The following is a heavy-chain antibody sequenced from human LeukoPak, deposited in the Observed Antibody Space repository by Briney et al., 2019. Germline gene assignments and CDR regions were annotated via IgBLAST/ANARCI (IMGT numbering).Heavy chain of an antibody. CDR3: ARIKSGIDF. J-gene: IGHJ6*02. Sequence: GGSLRLSCAASGFTVSTNYMTWVRQAPGKGLEWVSAIYSGGNTYYADSVKGRFTISRDNSKNTLYLQMNSLRAEDTAVYYCARIKSGIDFWGQGTTVTVSS. CDR1: GFTVSTNY. D-gene: IGHD1-26*01. V-gene: IGHV3-53*01. CDR2: IYSGGNT.